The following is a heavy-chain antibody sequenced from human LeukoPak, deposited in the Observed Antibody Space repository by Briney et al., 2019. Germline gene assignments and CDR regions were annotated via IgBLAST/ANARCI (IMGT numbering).Heavy chain of an antibody. V-gene: IGHV2-5*08. J-gene: IGHJ4*02. Sequence: TLSLTCNVSGGSISNYYWNWIRQPPGKALEWLALIYWDDDKRYSPSLKSRLTITKDTSKNQVVLTMTNMDPVDTATYYCAHRPYYYDSSGYYWPQDYFDYWGQGTLVTVSS. CDR3: AHRPYYYDSSGYYWPQDYFDY. D-gene: IGHD3-22*01. CDR1: GGSISNYYW. CDR2: IYWDDDK.